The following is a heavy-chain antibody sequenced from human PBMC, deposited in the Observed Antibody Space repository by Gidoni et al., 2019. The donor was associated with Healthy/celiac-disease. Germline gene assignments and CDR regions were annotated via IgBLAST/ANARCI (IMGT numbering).Heavy chain of an antibody. CDR3: ARECGGSGSYWCWAY. CDR1: GGPLHSYY. J-gene: IGHJ4*02. D-gene: IGHD3-10*01. V-gene: IGHV4-59*01. CDR2: IYYSGTT. Sequence: QVQLQESRPGLVKPSETLSLTCTVSGGPLHSYYWSWIRQPPGKGLEWIGYIYYSGTTNYNPSLESRLTISADTSKNQFSLKLNSVTAADTAVYYCARECGGSGSYWCWAYWGQGTLVTVSS.